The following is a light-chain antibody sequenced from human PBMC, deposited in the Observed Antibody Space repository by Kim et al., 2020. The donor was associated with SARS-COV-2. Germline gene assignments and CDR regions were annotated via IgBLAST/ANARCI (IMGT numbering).Light chain of an antibody. V-gene: IGLV4-69*01. CDR2: LNSDGSH. CDR1: GGNSGYA. J-gene: IGLJ3*02. CDR3: QTWGTGIRV. Sequence: ASVKRTYTLRGGNSGYASAWHQQRPEKGPRYLMKLNSDGSHDKGDGIPDRFSGSSSGAERYLTISSLQSEDEADYYGQTWGTGIRVFGGGTQLTVL.